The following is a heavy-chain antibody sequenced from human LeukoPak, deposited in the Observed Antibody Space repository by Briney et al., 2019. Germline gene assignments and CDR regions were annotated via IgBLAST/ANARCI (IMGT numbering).Heavy chain of an antibody. J-gene: IGHJ4*02. CDR1: GFTFSDYY. CDR3: ARLGSYYYFDC. V-gene: IGHV3-11*01. Sequence: GGSLRLSCAASGFTFSDYYMSWIRQAPGKGLEWVSYISSSGRTIYYADSVKGRFTMSRDNARNSLYLQMNSLRAEDTAVYYCARLGSYYYFDCWGQGTLVTVSS. CDR2: ISSSGRTI. D-gene: IGHD1-26*01.